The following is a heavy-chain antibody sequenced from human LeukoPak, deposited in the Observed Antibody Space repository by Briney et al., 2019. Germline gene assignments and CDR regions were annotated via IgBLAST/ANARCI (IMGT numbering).Heavy chain of an antibody. CDR2: MNDGPGAT. CDR1: GFSFSTSP. J-gene: IGHJ6*02. CDR3: AKTHYDLLDV. V-gene: IGHV3-23*01. Sequence: GGSLRLSCAASGFSFSTSPISWVRQPPGRGLEWVSAMNDGPGATFYSDSVRGRFTISRDDSRSTLYLQMNSLSAEDTGTYYCAKTHYDLLDVWGQGTTVTVSS. D-gene: IGHD5-12*01.